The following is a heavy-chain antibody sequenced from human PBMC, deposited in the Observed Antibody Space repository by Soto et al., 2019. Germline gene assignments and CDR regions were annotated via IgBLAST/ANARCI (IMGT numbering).Heavy chain of an antibody. J-gene: IGHJ4*02. Sequence: QVQLVQSGAEVKKPGSSVKVSCKASGGTFSSYAISWVRQAPGQGLEWMGGIIPIFGTANYAQKFQGRVTITADESTSTAYMELSSLRSVDTAVYYCARDAVATAMLTAYYFDYWGQGTLVTVSS. CDR1: GGTFSSYA. CDR3: ARDAVATAMLTAYYFDY. V-gene: IGHV1-69*12. CDR2: IIPIFGTA. D-gene: IGHD5-18*01.